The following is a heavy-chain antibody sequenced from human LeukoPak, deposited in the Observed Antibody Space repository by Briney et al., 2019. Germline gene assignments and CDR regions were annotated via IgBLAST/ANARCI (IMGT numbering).Heavy chain of an antibody. V-gene: IGHV3-7*01. CDR1: GFSVSGYW. Sequence: GGSLRLSCAVSGFSVSGYWMTWFRQAPGKGLEWVANIKQDGSEKNYVDSVKGRFTISRDNAENSLFLQMNSLRVEDTAVYYCAREWQGWVAAAGTRIEGDYWGQGTLVAVSS. CDR2: IKQDGSEK. CDR3: AREWQGWVAAAGTRIEGDY. J-gene: IGHJ4*02. D-gene: IGHD6-13*01.